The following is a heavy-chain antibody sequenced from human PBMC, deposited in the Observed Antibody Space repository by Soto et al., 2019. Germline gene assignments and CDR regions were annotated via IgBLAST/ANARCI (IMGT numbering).Heavy chain of an antibody. CDR3: ARDGEGSGYRWGYYYYGMDV. D-gene: IGHD3-22*01. CDR1: GFTFSSYS. V-gene: IGHV3-48*02. Sequence: GGSLRLSCAASGFTFSSYSMNWVRQAPGKGLEWVSYISSSSSTIYYADSVKGRFTISRDNAKNSLYLQMNSLRDEDTAVYYCARDGEGSGYRWGYYYYGMDVWGQGTTVTVSS. CDR2: ISSSSSTI. J-gene: IGHJ6*02.